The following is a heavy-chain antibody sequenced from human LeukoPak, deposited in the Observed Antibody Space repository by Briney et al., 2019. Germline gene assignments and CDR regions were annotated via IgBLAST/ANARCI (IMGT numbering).Heavy chain of an antibody. V-gene: IGHV1-18*01. CDR2: ISAYNGNT. CDR1: GYTFSTLG. D-gene: IGHD6-25*01. Sequence: GASVKVSCKASGYTFSTLGISWVRQAPGQGLEWMGWISAYNGNTLYAQKFQDRVTMTTDTSTSTAYMELRSLRFDDTAVYYCAREGGGSIWYFDLWGRGTLVTVS. CDR3: AREGGGSIWYFDL. J-gene: IGHJ2*01.